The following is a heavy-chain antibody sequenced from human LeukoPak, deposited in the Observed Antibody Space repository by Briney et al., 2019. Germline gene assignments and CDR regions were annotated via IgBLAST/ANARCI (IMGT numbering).Heavy chain of an antibody. D-gene: IGHD6-13*01. V-gene: IGHV3-30-3*01. Sequence: PGGSLSLSCAASGFTFSSYAMQWVRQAPGEGLEWVAVISYGGSNKYYADSVKGRFTTSRDNSKNTLYLQMNSQRAEDTAVYYCAKEMYSSSWYYFDYWGQGTLVTVSS. J-gene: IGHJ4*02. CDR3: AKEMYSSSWYYFDY. CDR1: GFTFSSYA. CDR2: ISYGGSNK.